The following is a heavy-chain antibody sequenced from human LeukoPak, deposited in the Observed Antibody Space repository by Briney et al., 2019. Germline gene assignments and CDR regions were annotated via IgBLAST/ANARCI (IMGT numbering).Heavy chain of an antibody. CDR3: AMGYSYGYRYYYYYYMDV. J-gene: IGHJ6*03. CDR1: GVTFSSYA. D-gene: IGHD5-18*01. V-gene: IGHV3-23*01. Sequence: PGGSLRLSCAASGVTFSSYAMSWGRQARGRGLEWVSAISCSGGSTYYADPAKGRFTISRDNSKNTLYLQMNSLRAEDTAVYYCAMGYSYGYRYYYYYYMDVWGKGTTVTVSS. CDR2: ISCSGGST.